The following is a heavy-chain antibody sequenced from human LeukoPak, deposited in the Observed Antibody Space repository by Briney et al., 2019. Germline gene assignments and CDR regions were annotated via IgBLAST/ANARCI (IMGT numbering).Heavy chain of an antibody. V-gene: IGHV3-30*18. CDR2: ISYDGSNK. CDR3: AKVLLRLGELSPFDY. D-gene: IGHD3-16*02. J-gene: IGHJ4*02. Sequence: GGSLRPSCAASGFTFSSYGMHWVRQAPGKGLEWVAVISYDGSNKYYADSVKGRFTISRDNSKNTLYLQMNSLRAEDTAAYYCAKVLLRLGELSPFDYWGQGTLVTVSS. CDR1: GFTFSSYG.